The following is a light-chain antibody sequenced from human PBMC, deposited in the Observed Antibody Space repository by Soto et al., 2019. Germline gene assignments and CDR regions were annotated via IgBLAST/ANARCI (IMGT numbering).Light chain of an antibody. CDR3: QQHYTYTWT. CDR1: ESIGGW. J-gene: IGKJ1*01. Sequence: DIQMTQSPSTLSASVGDRVTITSRASESIGGWLAWYQQKPGEAPKLLIYDASTLESGVPSRFSGSGSETQFTLTISSLQPEDFATYYCQQHYTYTWTFGQGTKVDNK. CDR2: DAS. V-gene: IGKV1-5*01.